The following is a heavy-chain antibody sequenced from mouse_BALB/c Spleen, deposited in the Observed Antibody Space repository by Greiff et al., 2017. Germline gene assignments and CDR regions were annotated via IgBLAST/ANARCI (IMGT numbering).Heavy chain of an antibody. CDR2: INPNNGGT. Sequence: EVQLQQSGPELVKPGASVKIPCKASGYTFTDYNMDWVKQSHGKSLEWIGDINPNNGGTIYNQKFKGKATLTVDKSSSTAYMELRSLTSEDTAVYYCERLYDGYYAFAYWGQGTLVTVSA. J-gene: IGHJ3*01. V-gene: IGHV1-18*01. CDR3: ERLYDGYYAFAY. D-gene: IGHD2-3*01. CDR1: GYTFTDYN.